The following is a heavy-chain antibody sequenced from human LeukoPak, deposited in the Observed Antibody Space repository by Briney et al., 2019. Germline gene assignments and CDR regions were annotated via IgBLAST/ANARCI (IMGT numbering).Heavy chain of an antibody. CDR1: GYTFTSYD. Sequence: ASVKVSCKASGYTFTSYDINWVRQATGQGLEWMGWMNPNSGNTGYAQKFQGRVTMTRNTSISTAYMELRSLRSDDTAVYYCARGRRGYSYGYCDYWGQGTLVTVSS. D-gene: IGHD5-18*01. CDR3: ARGRRGYSYGYCDY. J-gene: IGHJ4*02. CDR2: MNPNSGNT. V-gene: IGHV1-8*01.